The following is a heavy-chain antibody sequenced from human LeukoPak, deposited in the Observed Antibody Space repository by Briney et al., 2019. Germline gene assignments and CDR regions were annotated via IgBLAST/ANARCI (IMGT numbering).Heavy chain of an antibody. V-gene: IGHV1-18*01. CDR2: ISAYNGNT. CDR3: ARGLYPDFLGGTTFDY. D-gene: IGHD1-1*01. J-gene: IGHJ4*02. CDR1: GYTFTSYG. Sequence: ASVKVSCKASGYTFTSYGISWVRQAPGQGLEWMGWISAYNGNTNYAQKLQGRVTMTTDTSTSTAYMELRSLRSDDTAVYYCARGLYPDFLGGTTFDYWGQGTLVTVSS.